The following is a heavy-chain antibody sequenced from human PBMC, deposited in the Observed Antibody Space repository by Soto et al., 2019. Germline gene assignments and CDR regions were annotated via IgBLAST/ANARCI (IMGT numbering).Heavy chain of an antibody. CDR3: ASSGITGTTRPYYYYGMDV. CDR1: GGSISSSSYY. V-gene: IGHV4-39*01. D-gene: IGHD1-7*01. Sequence: QLQLQESGPGLVKPSETLYLTCTVSGGSISSSSYYWGWIRQPPGKGLEWIGSIYYSGSTYYNPSLKSRVTISVDTSKNQFSLKLSSVTAADTAVYYCASSGITGTTRPYYYYGMDVWGQGTTVTVSS. CDR2: IYYSGST. J-gene: IGHJ6*02.